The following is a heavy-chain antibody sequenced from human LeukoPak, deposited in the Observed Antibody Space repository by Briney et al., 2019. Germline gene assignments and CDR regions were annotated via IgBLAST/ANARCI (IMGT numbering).Heavy chain of an antibody. CDR1: GFTFSSYG. Sequence: GGSLRLSCAASGFTFSSYGMHWVRQAPGKGLEWVTFIRYDGSYKFYADSVKGRFTISKDNSKNMVYLQMNSLRVEDTAVYYCAKDRGLRSLYYFDYWGQGTLVTVSS. J-gene: IGHJ4*02. V-gene: IGHV3-30*02. CDR2: IRYDGSYK. D-gene: IGHD3-3*01. CDR3: AKDRGLRSLYYFDY.